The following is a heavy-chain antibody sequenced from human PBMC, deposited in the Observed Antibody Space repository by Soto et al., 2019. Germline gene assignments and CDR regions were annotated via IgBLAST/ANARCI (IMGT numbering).Heavy chain of an antibody. Sequence: GESLKISCKGSEYSFTSYWIGWVRQMPGKGLEWMGIIYPGDSDTRYSPSFQGQVTISVDKSISTAYLQWSSLKASDTAMYYCARGDYDILTGSYKSYYGMDVWGQGTTVTVSS. CDR2: IYPGDSDT. J-gene: IGHJ6*02. V-gene: IGHV5-51*01. CDR1: EYSFTSYW. D-gene: IGHD3-9*01. CDR3: ARGDYDILTGSYKSYYGMDV.